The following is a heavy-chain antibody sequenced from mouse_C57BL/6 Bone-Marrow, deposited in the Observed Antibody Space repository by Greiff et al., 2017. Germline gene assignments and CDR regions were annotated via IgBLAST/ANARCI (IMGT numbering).Heavy chain of an antibody. V-gene: IGHV14-4*01. J-gene: IGHJ1*03. CDR3: TTYGSSLWYFDV. CDR2: IDPENGDT. D-gene: IGHD1-1*01. Sequence: VQLQQSGAELVRPGASVKLSCTASGFNIKDDYMHWVKQRPEQGLEWIGWIDPENGDTEYASKFQGKATITAYTSSNTAYLQLSSLTTEDTAGYYCTTYGSSLWYFDVWGTGTTVTVSS. CDR1: GFNIKDDY.